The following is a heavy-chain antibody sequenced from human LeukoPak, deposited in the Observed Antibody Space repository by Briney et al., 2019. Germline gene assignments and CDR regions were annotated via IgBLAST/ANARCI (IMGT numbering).Heavy chain of an antibody. V-gene: IGHV4-38-2*02. Sequence: PSETLSLTCTVSGYSISSGYYWGWIRQPPGKGLEWIGSIYHSGSTYYNPSLKSRVTISVDTSKNQFSLKLSSVTAADTAVYYCARREYYYDSSGYSEFDYWGQGTLVTVSS. J-gene: IGHJ4*02. CDR2: IYHSGST. D-gene: IGHD3-22*01. CDR3: ARREYYYDSSGYSEFDY. CDR1: GYSISSGYY.